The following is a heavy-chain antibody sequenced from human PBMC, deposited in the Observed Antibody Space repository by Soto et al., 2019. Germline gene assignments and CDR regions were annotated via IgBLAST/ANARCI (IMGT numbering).Heavy chain of an antibody. D-gene: IGHD2-15*01. CDR2: IYYSGCT. CDR3: ARGRSDYDY. CDR1: GGSISSGGYY. V-gene: IGHV4-31*03. J-gene: IGHJ4*02. Sequence: PSETLSLTCTVSGGSISSGGYYWSWIRQHPGKGLEWIGYIYYSGCTYYNPSLKSRVTRSVDTPKNQFTLKLSSVTAADLELYYCARGRSDYDYWGKGTLIAASS.